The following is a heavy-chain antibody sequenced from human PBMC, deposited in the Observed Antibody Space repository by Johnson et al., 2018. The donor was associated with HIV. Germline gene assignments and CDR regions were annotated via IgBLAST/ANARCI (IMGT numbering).Heavy chain of an antibody. D-gene: IGHD3-22*01. CDR2: ISGSGGST. CDR1: GFTFDDYG. V-gene: IGHV3-23*04. Sequence: VQLVESGGGVVRPGGSLRLSCAASGFTFDDYGMSWVRQAPGKGLEWVSGISGSGGSTYYADSVKGRFTISRDNSKNTLYLQMNSLRAGDTAVYYCAKDPTTYYYDSSGYRTGGDAFDIWGQGTMVTVSS. J-gene: IGHJ3*02. CDR3: AKDPTTYYYDSSGYRTGGDAFDI.